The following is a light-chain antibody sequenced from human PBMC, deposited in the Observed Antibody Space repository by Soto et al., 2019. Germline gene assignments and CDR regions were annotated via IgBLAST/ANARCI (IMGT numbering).Light chain of an antibody. J-gene: IGKJ1*01. CDR3: HHCYANPRT. CDR1: QNIGIY. Sequence: DIQLTQSPSSLSASVGDRVTITCRASQNIGIYLNWYHQKAGKAPKLLVFGASTLQSGVPPRFSGSGSGTEFTLSTGSLQPEVFATYYCHHCYANPRTFGQGTKVELK. V-gene: IGKV1-39*01. CDR2: GAS.